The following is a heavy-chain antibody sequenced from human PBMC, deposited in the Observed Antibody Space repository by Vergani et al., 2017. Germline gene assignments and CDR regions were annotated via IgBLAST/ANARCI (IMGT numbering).Heavy chain of an antibody. D-gene: IGHD2-2*01. J-gene: IGHJ4*02. Sequence: EVQLLESGGGLVQPGGSLRLSCAASGFTFSSYAMSWVRQAPGKGLEWVSAISGSGGSTYYADSVKGRFTISRDNSKNTLYLQMNSLRAEDTAVYYCAKXRGDIVVVPAAPTPYFDYWGQGTLVTVSS. CDR3: AKXRGDIVVVPAAPTPYFDY. CDR1: GFTFSSYA. CDR2: ISGSGGST. V-gene: IGHV3-23*01.